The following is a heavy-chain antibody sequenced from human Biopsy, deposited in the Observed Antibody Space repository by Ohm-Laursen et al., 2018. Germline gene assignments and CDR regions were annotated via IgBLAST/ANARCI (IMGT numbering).Heavy chain of an antibody. J-gene: IGHJ1*01. CDR2: NIPILGTG. CDR3: ATKLTGYFHH. V-gene: IGHV1-69*06. Sequence: GASVKVSCKAPEGTFSNYGVNWVRRAPGQGLEWLGGNIPILGTGNYAQKFQDRVTVAADTSTSTATMELRSLRSDDTAVYYCATKLTGYFHHWGQGTLVIVSS. D-gene: IGHD3-9*01. CDR1: EGTFSNYG.